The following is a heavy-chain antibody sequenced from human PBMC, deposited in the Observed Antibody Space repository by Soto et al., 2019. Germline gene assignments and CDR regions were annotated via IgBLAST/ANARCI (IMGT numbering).Heavy chain of an antibody. CDR2: IDPSDSYT. D-gene: IGHD6-19*01. CDR1: GYSFTNYW. J-gene: IGHJ6*01. Sequence: GASLKISCKGSGYSFTNYWIIWVRQMPGKGLEWMGKIDPSDSYTNYNPPFQGHVTISVDTSTSTAYLQWSSLKASDTAMYYCAKHSSGVLDVWCQGNTVSVSA. CDR3: AKHSSGVLDV. V-gene: IGHV5-10-1*01.